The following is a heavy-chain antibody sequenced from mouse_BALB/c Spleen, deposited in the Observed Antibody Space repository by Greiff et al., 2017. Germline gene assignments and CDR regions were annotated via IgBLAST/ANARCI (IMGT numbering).Heavy chain of an antibody. CDR1: GFDFSRYW. Sequence: EVKLMESGGGLVQPGGSLKLSCAASGFDFSRYWMSWVRQAPGKGLEWIGEINPDSSTINYTPSLKDKFIISRDNAKNTLYLQMSKVRSEDTALYYCARRGVPYYAMDYWGQGTSVTVSS. CDR2: INPDSSTI. J-gene: IGHJ4*01. V-gene: IGHV4-1*02. CDR3: ARRGVPYYAMDY.